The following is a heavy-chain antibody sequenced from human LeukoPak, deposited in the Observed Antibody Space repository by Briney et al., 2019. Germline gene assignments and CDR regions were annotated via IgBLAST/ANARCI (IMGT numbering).Heavy chain of an antibody. J-gene: IGHJ4*02. CDR1: GGTFISYA. CDR2: IIPIFGTA. D-gene: IGHD1-14*01. Sequence: ASVKASCKASGGTFISYAISWVRQAPGQGLEWMGGIIPIFGTANYAQKFQGRVTITADESTSTAYMELSSLRSEDTAVYYCARGLTLSSYLDYWGQGTLVTVSS. V-gene: IGHV1-69*13. CDR3: ARGLTLSSYLDY.